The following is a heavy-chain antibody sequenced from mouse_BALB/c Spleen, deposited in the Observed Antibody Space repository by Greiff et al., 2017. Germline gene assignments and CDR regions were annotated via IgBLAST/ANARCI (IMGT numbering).Heavy chain of an antibody. CDR2: INPSSGYT. V-gene: IGHV1-4*01. CDR1: GYTFTSYT. D-gene: IGHD4-1*01. Sequence: VQLQQSGAELARPGASVKMSCKASGYTFTSYTMHWVKQRPGQGLEWIGYINPSSGYTNYNQKFKDKATLTADKSSSTAYMQLSSLTSEDSAVYYCARGGYWDEGGFADWGQGTLVTVSA. J-gene: IGHJ3*01. CDR3: ARGGYWDEGGFAD.